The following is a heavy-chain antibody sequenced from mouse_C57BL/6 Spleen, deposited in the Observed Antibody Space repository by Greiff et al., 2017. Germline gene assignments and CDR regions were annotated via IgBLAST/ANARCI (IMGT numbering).Heavy chain of an antibody. V-gene: IGHV1-69*01. CDR2: LDPSDWYT. J-gene: IGHJ2*01. Sequence: VQLQQPGAELVMPGASVKLSRKASGYTFTSYWMHWVKQRPGQGPEWIGELDPSDWYTNYNQKFKGKSTLSVDNSTSAAFMQLGSLTSEDSAVYYCVLCRGDYWGQGTTLTVSS. D-gene: IGHD3-3*01. CDR1: GYTFTSYW. CDR3: VLCRGDY.